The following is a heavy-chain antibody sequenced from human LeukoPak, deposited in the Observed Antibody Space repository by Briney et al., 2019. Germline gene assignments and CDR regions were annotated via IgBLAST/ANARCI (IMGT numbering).Heavy chain of an antibody. J-gene: IGHJ4*02. CDR1: GGSISSYY. D-gene: IGHD5-18*01. CDR3: ARGSVPAAIRWIQLWSQSYYFDY. Sequence: SETLSLTCTVSGGSISSYYWSWIRQPAGKGLEWIGRIYTSGSTNYNPSLKSRVTMSVDTSKNQFSLKLSSVTAADTAVYYCARGSVPAAIRWIQLWSQSYYFDYWGQGTLVTVSS. V-gene: IGHV4-4*07. CDR2: IYTSGST.